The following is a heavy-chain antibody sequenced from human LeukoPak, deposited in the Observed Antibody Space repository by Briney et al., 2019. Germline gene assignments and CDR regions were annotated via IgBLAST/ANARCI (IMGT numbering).Heavy chain of an antibody. V-gene: IGHV2-5*02. Sequence: ETRPTPVKPTQTLTLTCTFSGFSLSTSGVRVGWIRQPPGKALEWLALIYWDVDKRYSPSLKRRLTITKDTSKNQVVLTVTNMDPVDTATYYCAHRPPLGVGATLFDYWGQGTLVTVSS. D-gene: IGHD1-26*01. CDR3: AHRPPLGVGATLFDY. CDR2: IYWDVDK. J-gene: IGHJ4*02. CDR1: GFSLSTSGVR.